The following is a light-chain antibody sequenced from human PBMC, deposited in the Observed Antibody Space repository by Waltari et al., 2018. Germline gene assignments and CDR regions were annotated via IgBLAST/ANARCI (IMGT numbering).Light chain of an antibody. CDR3: QQYNRWPPIT. V-gene: IGKV3-15*01. Sequence: EVVMTQSPAILSVSPGERATLSCRASQSVTSNLAWYQQKPGQAPRLLIYEASTRATGISARFRGSGSGTEFTLTISSLQSEDSAVYYCQQYNRWPPITFGQGTRLEIK. J-gene: IGKJ5*01. CDR2: EAS. CDR1: QSVTSN.